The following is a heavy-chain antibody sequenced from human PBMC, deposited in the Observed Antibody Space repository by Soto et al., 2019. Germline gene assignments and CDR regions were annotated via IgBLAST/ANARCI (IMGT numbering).Heavy chain of an antibody. D-gene: IGHD6-13*01. CDR1: GGSFSGYY. CDR3: ARGLSYSGYSSPVRLYNWFDP. Sequence: PSETLSLTCAVYGGSFSGYYWSWIRQPPGKGLEWIGEINHSGSTNYNPSLKSRVTISVDTSKNQFSLKLSSVTAADTAVYYCARGLSYSGYSSPVRLYNWFDPWGQGTLVTVSS. CDR2: INHSGST. V-gene: IGHV4-34*01. J-gene: IGHJ5*02.